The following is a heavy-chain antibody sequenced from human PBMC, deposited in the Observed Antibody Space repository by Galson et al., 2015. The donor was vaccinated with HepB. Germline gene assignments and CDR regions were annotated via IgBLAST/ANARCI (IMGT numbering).Heavy chain of an antibody. V-gene: IGHV1-18*01. J-gene: IGHJ3*02. CDR2: ISAYNGNT. CDR3: ASPVAYCGGDCYSDAFDI. Sequence: SVKVSCKASGYTFTSYGISWVRQAPGQGLEWMGWISAYNGNTNYAQKLQGRVTMTTDTSTSTAYMELRSLRSEDTAVYYCASPVAYCGGDCYSDAFDIWGQGTMVTVSS. D-gene: IGHD2-21*02. CDR1: GYTFTSYG.